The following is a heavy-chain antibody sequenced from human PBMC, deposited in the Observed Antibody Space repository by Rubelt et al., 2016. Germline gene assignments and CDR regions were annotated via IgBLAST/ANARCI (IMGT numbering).Heavy chain of an antibody. J-gene: IGHJ4*02. V-gene: IGHV3-74*01. CDR2: INSDGSST. CDR3: ARGLGGDSSGYDGDY. D-gene: IGHD3-22*01. Sequence: INSDGSSTSYADSVKGRFTISRDNAKNTLYLQMNSLRAEDTAVYYCARGLGGDSSGYDGDYWGQGTLVTVSS.